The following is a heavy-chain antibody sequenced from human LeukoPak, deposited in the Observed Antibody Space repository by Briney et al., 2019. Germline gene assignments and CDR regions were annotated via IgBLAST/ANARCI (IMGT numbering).Heavy chain of an antibody. CDR3: TTTYCGGDCYPPNY. CDR1: GFTFGDYA. Sequence: GGSLRLSCTASGFTFGDYAMSWVRQAPGKGLEWVGFIRSKAYGGTTEYAASVKGRFTISRDDSKSIAYPQMNSLKAEDTAVYYCTTTYCGGDCYPPNYWGQGTLVTVSS. J-gene: IGHJ4*02. D-gene: IGHD2-21*02. CDR2: IRSKAYGGTT. V-gene: IGHV3-49*04.